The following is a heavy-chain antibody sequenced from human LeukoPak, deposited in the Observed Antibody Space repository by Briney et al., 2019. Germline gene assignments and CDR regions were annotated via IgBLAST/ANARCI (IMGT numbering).Heavy chain of an antibody. V-gene: IGHV3-23*01. CDR1: GLALSTFA. Sequence: PGGSLRLSCAASGLALSTFAMSWVRQAPGKGPEWVSTSSGTGCSTFYADSVKGRFTISRDNARNTLYLQMNSLRAEDSGVYHCARAVLGYYDRSGRLTPDFFDYWGQGALVTVSS. CDR2: SSGTGCST. J-gene: IGHJ4*02. D-gene: IGHD3-22*01. CDR3: ARAVLGYYDRSGRLTPDFFDY.